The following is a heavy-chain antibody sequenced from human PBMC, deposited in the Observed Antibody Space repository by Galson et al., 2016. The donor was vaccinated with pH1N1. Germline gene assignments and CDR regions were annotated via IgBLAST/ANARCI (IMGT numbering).Heavy chain of an antibody. J-gene: IGHJ4*02. D-gene: IGHD3-9*01. Sequence: SLRLSCAASGFTFSSDAMHWVRQAPGKGLAYVSAISGDGTNTYYADPVKGRFTISRDNYKNTLYLHMSSLRAEDTAVYYCVKDARYIENQKNYWGQGTLVTVSS. CDR3: VKDARYIENQKNY. CDR2: ISGDGTNT. CDR1: GFTFSSDA. V-gene: IGHV3-64D*09.